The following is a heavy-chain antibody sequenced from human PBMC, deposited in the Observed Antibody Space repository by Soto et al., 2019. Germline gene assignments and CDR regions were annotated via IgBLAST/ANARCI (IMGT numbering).Heavy chain of an antibody. Sequence: GGSLRLSCAASGFPCSIYSMNWVRQAPGKGPEWVSYMTSDSNTIHYADSVKGRFTISRDNSKNTLYLQMNSLRAEDTAVYYCARPLATTVTTHGMDVWGQGTTVTVSS. J-gene: IGHJ6*02. CDR2: MTSDSNTI. D-gene: IGHD4-17*01. CDR3: ARPLATTVTTHGMDV. CDR1: GFPCSIYS. V-gene: IGHV3-48*01.